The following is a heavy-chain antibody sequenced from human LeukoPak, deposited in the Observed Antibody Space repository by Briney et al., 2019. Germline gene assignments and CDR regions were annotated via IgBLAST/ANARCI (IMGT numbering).Heavy chain of an antibody. CDR2: IIPIFGTA. CDR3: AKTLGYSRAYFQH. V-gene: IGHV1-69*13. CDR1: GGTFSSYA. J-gene: IGHJ1*01. D-gene: IGHD6-13*01. Sequence: ASLKVSCKASGGTFSSYAISWVRQAPGQGLEWMGGIIPIFGTANYAQKFQGRVTITADESTSTAYMELSSLRSEDTAVYYCAKTLGYSRAYFQHWGQGTLVTVSS.